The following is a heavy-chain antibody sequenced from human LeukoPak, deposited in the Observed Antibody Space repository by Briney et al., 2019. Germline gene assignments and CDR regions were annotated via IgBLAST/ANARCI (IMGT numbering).Heavy chain of an antibody. Sequence: SGTLSLTCAVSGGSISSSNWWSWVRQPPGKGLEWIGEIHPSGSTRYNPSLKSRLSISIDKSNDQVSLKLSSVTAADTAVYYCATYHDISSGYTFDSWGQGTLVTVSS. CDR2: IHPSGST. D-gene: IGHD3-9*01. J-gene: IGHJ4*02. V-gene: IGHV4-4*02. CDR3: ATYHDISSGYTFDS. CDR1: GGSISSSNW.